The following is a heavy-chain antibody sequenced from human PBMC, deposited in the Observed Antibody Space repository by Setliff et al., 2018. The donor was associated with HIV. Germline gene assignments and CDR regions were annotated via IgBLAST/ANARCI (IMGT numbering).Heavy chain of an antibody. V-gene: IGHV1-69*13. J-gene: IGHJ4*02. CDR3: ARSPPAKHHFDY. Sequence: ASVKVSCKASGYTFTNYGINWVRQAPGQGLEWMGRIIPIFDTTNYAQKFKGRVTITADESMTTAYMELSSLRSEDTAVYYCARSPPAKHHFDYWGQGTPVTVSS. CDR1: GYTFTNYG. CDR2: IIPIFDTT.